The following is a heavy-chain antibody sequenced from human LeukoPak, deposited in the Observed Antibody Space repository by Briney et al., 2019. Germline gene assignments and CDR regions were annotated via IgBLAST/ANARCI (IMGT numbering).Heavy chain of an antibody. CDR2: IYWNEDK. J-gene: IGHJ4*02. CDR3: GHQTWGSSVDY. Sequence: SGPTLVKPTQTLTLTCSFSGFSLSTSGMGVGWIRQPPGKALEWLALIYWNEDKSYSPSLQSRLTITKDTSKNQVVLTMTNMDPVDTATYYCGHQTWGSSVDYWGQGTLVTVSS. CDR1: GFSLSTSGMG. V-gene: IGHV2-5*01. D-gene: IGHD5/OR15-5a*01.